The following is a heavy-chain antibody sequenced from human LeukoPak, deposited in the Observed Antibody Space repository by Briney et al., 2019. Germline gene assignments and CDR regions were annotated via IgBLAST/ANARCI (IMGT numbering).Heavy chain of an antibody. CDR3: ARDSNYDFWSGYYTGTY. Sequence: SETLSLTCTVSGGSISSSSYYWGWIRQPPGKGLEWIGSIYYSGSTYYNPSLKSRVTISVDTSKNQFSLKLSSVTAADTAVYYCARDSNYDFWSGYYTGTYWGQGTLVTVSS. D-gene: IGHD3-3*01. CDR1: GGSISSSSYY. V-gene: IGHV4-39*07. J-gene: IGHJ4*02. CDR2: IYYSGST.